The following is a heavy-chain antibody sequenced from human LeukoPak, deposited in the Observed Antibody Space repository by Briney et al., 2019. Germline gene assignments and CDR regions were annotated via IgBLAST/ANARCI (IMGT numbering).Heavy chain of an antibody. Sequence: GGSLRLSRAASGFTSTSYRMSWVRQAPEEGVERVANIKQDGGKNYYVDSVKGRFTISRDNAKNSLYLQMYSLRPEDTAVYYCAGRGDVILYYFDHGGQGNLVLASS. V-gene: IGHV3-7*04. D-gene: IGHD5-24*01. CDR3: AGRGDVILYYFDH. CDR2: IKQDGGKN. CDR1: GFTSTSYR. J-gene: IGHJ4*02.